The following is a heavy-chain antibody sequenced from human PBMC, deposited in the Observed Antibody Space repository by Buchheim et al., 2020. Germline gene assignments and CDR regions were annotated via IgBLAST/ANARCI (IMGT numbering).Heavy chain of an antibody. D-gene: IGHD4-17*01. CDR2: VYYSGNT. V-gene: IGHV4-59*12. J-gene: IGHJ5*01. CDR3: ARDRLRNWFDS. CDR1: GGSISTYY. Sequence: QVQLQESGPGLVKPSETLSLTCTVSGGSISTYYWNWIRQSPGKGLEWIGYVYYSGNTNYNPSLKSRVTMSVDTSTTQFSLPLRSVTAADTAVYYCARDRLRNWFDSWGQGTL.